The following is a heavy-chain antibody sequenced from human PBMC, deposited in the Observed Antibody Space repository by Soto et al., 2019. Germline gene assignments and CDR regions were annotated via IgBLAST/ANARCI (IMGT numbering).Heavy chain of an antibody. CDR1: GGTFSSYA. J-gene: IGHJ6*02. Sequence: SVKVSCKASGGTFSSYAISWVRQAPGQGLEWMGGIIPIFGTANYAQKFQGRVTITAGKSTSTAYMELSSLRSEDAAVYYCARGYYYDSSGYYYYYGMDVWGQGTRVTVSS. D-gene: IGHD3-22*01. V-gene: IGHV1-69*06. CDR2: IIPIFGTA. CDR3: ARGYYYDSSGYYYYYGMDV.